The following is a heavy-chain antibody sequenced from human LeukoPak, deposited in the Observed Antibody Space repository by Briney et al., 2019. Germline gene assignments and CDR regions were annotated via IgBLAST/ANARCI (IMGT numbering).Heavy chain of an antibody. V-gene: IGHV3-21*01. J-gene: IGHJ4*02. CDR1: GFTFSSYS. D-gene: IGHD3-10*01. CDR2: ISSSSGYI. CDR3: ARVARHRGFAFDS. Sequence: PGGSLRLSCAASGFTFSSYSMNWVRQAPGKGLEWVSSISSSSGYIYYADSVKGRFTISRDNARNSLDLQMNYLRGEDTAVYYCARVARHRGFAFDSWGQGTLVTVSS.